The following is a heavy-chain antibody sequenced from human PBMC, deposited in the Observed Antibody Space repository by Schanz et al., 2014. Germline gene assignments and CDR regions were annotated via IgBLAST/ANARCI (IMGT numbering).Heavy chain of an antibody. J-gene: IGHJ6*02. CDR1: GFTFSSYG. CDR3: ARDMTSMGESGFYYYGMDV. CDR2: ISYDGSNK. D-gene: IGHD1-26*01. V-gene: IGHV3-33*01. Sequence: QVHLVESGGGVVQPGRSLRLSCAASGFTFSSYGMHWVRQAPGRGLEWVALISYDGSNKYYAESVKGRFTISRDNPKNTLYLQMNSLRAEDTAVYYCARDMTSMGESGFYYYGMDVWGQGTTATVSS.